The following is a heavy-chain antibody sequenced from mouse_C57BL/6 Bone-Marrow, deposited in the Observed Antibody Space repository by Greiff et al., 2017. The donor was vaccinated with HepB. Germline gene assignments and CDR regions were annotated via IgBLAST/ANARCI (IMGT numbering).Heavy chain of an antibody. CDR3: AGEDGYYAYYLDY. CDR2: IYPGSGST. D-gene: IGHD2-3*01. CDR1: GYTFTSSW. V-gene: IGHV1-55*01. J-gene: IGHJ2*01. Sequence: QVQLQQPGAELVKPGASVKMSCKASGYTFTSSWITWVKQRPGHGLEWIGDIYPGSGSTNYNEKFKSKATLTVDTSSSTAYMQLSSLTSEDSAVYECAGEDGYYAYYLDYWGQGTTLTGSS.